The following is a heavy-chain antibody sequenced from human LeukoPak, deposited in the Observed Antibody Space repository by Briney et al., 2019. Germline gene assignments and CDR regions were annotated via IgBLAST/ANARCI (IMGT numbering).Heavy chain of an antibody. CDR1: GYTFTGYY. D-gene: IGHD4-17*01. J-gene: IGHJ3*02. CDR3: ARDFWDYGDYPTNAFDI. CDR2: INPNSGGT. V-gene: IGHV1-2*02. Sequence: ASVKVSCKASGYTFTGYYMHWVRQAPGQGLEWMGWINPNSGGTNYAQKFQGRVTMTRDTSISRAYMELSRLRSDDTAVYYCARDFWDYGDYPTNAFDIWGQGTMVTVSS.